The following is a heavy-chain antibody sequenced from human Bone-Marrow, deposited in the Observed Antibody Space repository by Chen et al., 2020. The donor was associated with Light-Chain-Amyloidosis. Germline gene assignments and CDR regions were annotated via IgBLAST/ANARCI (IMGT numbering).Heavy chain of an antibody. D-gene: IGHD6-19*01. J-gene: IGHJ4*02. V-gene: IGHV4-4*02. CDR2: IYHSGST. Sequence: GPGLVKPSGTLSLTCAVSGDSLSSSHWWSWVRKPPGKGLEWIGEIYHSGSTNYNPSIKSRVTISVDKSKNQFSLNLSSVTAADTAVYYCARAWGSSSGSLEYWGQGTLVTVSS. CDR3: ARAWGSSSGSLEY. CDR1: GDSLSSSHW.